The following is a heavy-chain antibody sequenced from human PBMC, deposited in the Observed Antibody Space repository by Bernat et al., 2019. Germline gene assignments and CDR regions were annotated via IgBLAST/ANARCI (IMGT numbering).Heavy chain of an antibody. CDR2: ISYDGSNS. V-gene: IGHV3-30-3*01. Sequence: QVQLVESGGGVVQPGRSLRLTCAASGYTFINYIMHWVRQAPVKGLEWVALISYDGSNSYYADSVKGRFTISRDNSKNTLYLQMNSLRAEDTAVYYCVRDRSSSWYYFDYWGQGTLVTVSS. D-gene: IGHD6-13*01. CDR3: VRDRSSSWYYFDY. CDR1: GYTFINYI. J-gene: IGHJ4*02.